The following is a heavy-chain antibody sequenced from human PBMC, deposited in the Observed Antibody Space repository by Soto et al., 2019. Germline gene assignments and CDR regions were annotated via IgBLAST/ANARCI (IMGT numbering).Heavy chain of an antibody. D-gene: IGHD4-17*01. CDR1: GFIFQTYT. CDR3: AKDKYPDGDWDFDY. J-gene: IGHJ4*02. CDR2: IIGADGTT. V-gene: IGHV3-23*01. Sequence: PGGSLRLSCTASGFIFQTYTMSWVRQAPGRGLEWVSSIIGADGTTHYADSVKGRFTISRDNSKNTLYLQMNSLRAEDTALYYCAKDKYPDGDWDFDYCGQGTVVTVSS.